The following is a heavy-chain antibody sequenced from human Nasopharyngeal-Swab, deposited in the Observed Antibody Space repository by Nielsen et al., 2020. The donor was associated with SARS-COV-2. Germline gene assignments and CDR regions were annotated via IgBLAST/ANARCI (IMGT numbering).Heavy chain of an antibody. Sequence: GGSLRLSCAASGFFFSDFWMTWVRQAPGKGLEWVANIRQDGREEYYVDSVKGRFTISRDNAKNLLDLQMNSLRDEDTAVYYCARDLELLTNYYALDYWGQGTLVTVSS. CDR1: GFFFSDFW. CDR2: IRQDGREE. CDR3: ARDLELLTNYYALDY. V-gene: IGHV3-7*01. J-gene: IGHJ4*02. D-gene: IGHD3-9*01.